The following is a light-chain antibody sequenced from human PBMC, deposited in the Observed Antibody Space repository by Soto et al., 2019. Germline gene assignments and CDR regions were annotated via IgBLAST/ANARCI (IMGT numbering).Light chain of an antibody. CDR1: SSDVGGYDY. J-gene: IGLJ1*01. CDR3: SSYSISTAYL. V-gene: IGLV2-14*01. CDR2: EVN. Sequence: QSALTQPASVSGSPGQSITISCTGTSSDVGGYDYVSWYQLHPGKAPKLMVFEVNNRPSGVSYRFSGSKSGNTASLTISGLQAEDEADYFCSSYSISTAYLFGTGPKVTVL.